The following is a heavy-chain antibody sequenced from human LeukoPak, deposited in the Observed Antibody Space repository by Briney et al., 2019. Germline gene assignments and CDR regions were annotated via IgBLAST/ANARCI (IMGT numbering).Heavy chain of an antibody. Sequence: SETLSLTCAVSGGSISSGGYYWSWIRQPPGKGLEWIGEINHSGSTNYNPSLKSRVTISVDTSKNQFSLKLSSVTAADTAVYYCASVGAGKSEPDAFDIWGQGTMVTVSS. V-gene: IGHV4-34*01. D-gene: IGHD3-10*01. CDR2: INHSGST. CDR1: GGSISSGGYY. J-gene: IGHJ3*02. CDR3: ASVGAGKSEPDAFDI.